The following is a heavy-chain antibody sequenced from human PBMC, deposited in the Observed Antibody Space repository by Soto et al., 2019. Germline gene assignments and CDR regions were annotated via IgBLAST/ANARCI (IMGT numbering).Heavy chain of an antibody. CDR3: ARRRIVPTTNFDY. V-gene: IGHV3-21*01. CDR1: GFTFRSFT. CDR2: ISSNSAYI. J-gene: IGHJ4*02. Sequence: GGSLRLSCAASGFTFRSFTMNWVRQAPGKGLEWVSTISSNSAYIYYTDALRGRFTISRDNAKNSLHLQMNSLTATDTAVYYCARRRIVPTTNFDYWGQGTLVTVSS. D-gene: IGHD2-21*01.